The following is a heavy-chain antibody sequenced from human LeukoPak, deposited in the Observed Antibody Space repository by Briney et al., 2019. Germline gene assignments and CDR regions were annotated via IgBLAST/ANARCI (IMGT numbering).Heavy chain of an antibody. Sequence: GGSLRLSCAASGFTVSSNHMSWFRQAPGKGLEWVSIIYSGYGTYYADSVKGRFTISRDNSKNTLYLQMNSLRAEDTAVYYCATAEGENWGQGTLVTVSS. CDR2: IYSGYGT. V-gene: IGHV3-53*01. CDR3: ATAEGEN. CDR1: GFTVSSNH. J-gene: IGHJ4*02. D-gene: IGHD3-16*01.